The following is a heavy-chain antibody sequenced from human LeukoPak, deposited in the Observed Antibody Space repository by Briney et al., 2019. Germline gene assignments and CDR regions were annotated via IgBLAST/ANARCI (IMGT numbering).Heavy chain of an antibody. J-gene: IGHJ6*03. D-gene: IGHD1-26*01. V-gene: IGHV3-30*02. CDR1: GFTFSSYG. Sequence: GGSLRLSCAASGFTFSSYGMHWVRQAPGKGLEWVAFIRYDGSNKYYADSVKGRFTISRDNSKNTLYLQMNSLRAEDTALYYCARAPSGELGGFYYYYMDVWGKGTTVTVSS. CDR2: IRYDGSNK. CDR3: ARAPSGELGGFYYYYMDV.